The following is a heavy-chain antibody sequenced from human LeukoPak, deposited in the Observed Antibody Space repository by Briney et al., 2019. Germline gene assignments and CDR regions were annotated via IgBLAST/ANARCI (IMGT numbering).Heavy chain of an antibody. CDR3: ARDTSDWNYDSFDY. V-gene: IGHV3-48*04. J-gene: IGHJ4*02. CDR2: ISSSGSTI. Sequence: PGGSLRLSCAASGFTFSNYWMSWVRQAPGKGLEWVSYISSSGSTIYYADSVKGRFTISRDNAKNSLYLQMNSLRAEDTAVYYCARDTSDWNYDSFDYWGQGTLVTVSS. CDR1: GFTFSNYW. D-gene: IGHD1-7*01.